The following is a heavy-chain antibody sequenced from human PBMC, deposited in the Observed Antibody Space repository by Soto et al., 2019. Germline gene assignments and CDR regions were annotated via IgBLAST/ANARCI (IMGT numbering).Heavy chain of an antibody. CDR2: IIPIFGTA. CDR3: ARDEGTGIAAAPVDY. V-gene: IGHV1-69*01. CDR1: GGTFSSYA. J-gene: IGHJ4*02. Sequence: QVQLVQSGAEVKKPGSSVKLSCKASGGTFSSYAISWVRQAPGQGLAWMGGIIPIFGTANYAQKFQGRVTITADESTSTAYMELSSLRSEDTAVYYGARDEGTGIAAAPVDYWGQGTLVTVSS. D-gene: IGHD6-13*01.